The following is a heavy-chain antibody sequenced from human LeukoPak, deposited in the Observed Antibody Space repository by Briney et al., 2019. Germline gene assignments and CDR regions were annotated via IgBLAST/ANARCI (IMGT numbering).Heavy chain of an antibody. Sequence: GGSLRLSCAVSGFTVSSNYMSWDRQAPGKELEWVSVIYSGGNTHYADSVKGRFTISRDNSKNTLFLQMNSLRAEDTAVYYCARADGTGGPYDYWGQGTLVTVSS. CDR2: IYSGGNT. V-gene: IGHV3-53*01. J-gene: IGHJ4*02. CDR1: GFTVSSNY. D-gene: IGHD3/OR15-3a*01. CDR3: ARADGTGGPYDY.